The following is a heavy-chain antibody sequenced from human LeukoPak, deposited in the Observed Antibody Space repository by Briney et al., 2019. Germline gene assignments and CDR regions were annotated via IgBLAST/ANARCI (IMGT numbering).Heavy chain of an antibody. CDR1: GFTVSSNY. CDR3: ARDRLRMYGMDG. CDR2: IYSGGAT. V-gene: IGHV3-53*01. D-gene: IGHD2-8*01. Sequence: GGSLRLSCAPSGFTVSSNYMSWVRQAPGKGREWVSVIYSGGATKYADSVKGRFTISRDNSKNTLYLQMNSLRAEDTGVYYCARDRLRMYGMDGWGQGTTVTASS. J-gene: IGHJ6*02.